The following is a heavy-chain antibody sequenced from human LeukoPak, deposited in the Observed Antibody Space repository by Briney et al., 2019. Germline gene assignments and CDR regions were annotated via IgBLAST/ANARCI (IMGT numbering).Heavy chain of an antibody. V-gene: IGHV4-39*01. D-gene: IGHD6-25*01. CDR2: IYYSGST. Sequence: PSETLSLTCTVSGXSISSSSYYWGWIRQPPGRGLEWIGSIYYSGSTYYNPSLKSRVTISVDTSKNQFSLKLSSVTAADTAVYYCARHSATENWFDPWGQGTLVTVSS. J-gene: IGHJ5*02. CDR3: ARHSATENWFDP. CDR1: GXSISSSSYY.